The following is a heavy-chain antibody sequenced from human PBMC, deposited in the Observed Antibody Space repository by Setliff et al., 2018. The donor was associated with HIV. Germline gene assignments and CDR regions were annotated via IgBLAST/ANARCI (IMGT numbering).Heavy chain of an antibody. J-gene: IGHJ4*02. V-gene: IGHV4-34*01. D-gene: IGHD3-22*01. CDR3: ARDPSMGYYHDSSGSYFDY. CDR2: ISHSGTT. Sequence: SETLSLTCAVYGGSFSGYYLSWVRQPPGKGLEWIGEISHSGTTTYSPSLKSRVTISEDTSKNQFSLKLSSVTAADTAVYYCARDPSMGYYHDSSGSYFDYWGQGTLVTVSS. CDR1: GGSFSGYY.